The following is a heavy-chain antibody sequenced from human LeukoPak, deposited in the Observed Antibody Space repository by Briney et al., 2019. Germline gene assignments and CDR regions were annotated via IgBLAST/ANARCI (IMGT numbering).Heavy chain of an antibody. CDR2: MTSVTYI. V-gene: IGHV3-21*01. J-gene: IGHJ4*02. D-gene: IGHD3-10*01. Sequence: GGSLRLSCAAAGFAFSSYSMHWVRQAPGKGLEWVSSMTSVTYIYYAASVKGRFTISRDNAKNSLHLQMNNLRVEDTAVYYCASADYYGSGSHYTFRGLDYWGQGTLVTVSS. CDR3: ASADYYGSGSHYTFRGLDY. CDR1: GFAFSSYS.